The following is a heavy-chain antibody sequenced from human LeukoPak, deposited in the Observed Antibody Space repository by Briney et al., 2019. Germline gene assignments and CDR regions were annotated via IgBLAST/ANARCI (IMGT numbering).Heavy chain of an antibody. J-gene: IGHJ4*02. V-gene: IGHV3-11*01. CDR1: GFTFSDYY. D-gene: IGHD3-3*01. CDR3: ARDVPYYDFWSGYLPTFDY. Sequence: GGSLRLSCAASGFTFSDYYMSWIRQAPGKGLEWVSYISSSGSTIYYADSVKGRFTISRDNAKNSLYLQMNSLRAEDTAVYYCARDVPYYDFWSGYLPTFDYWGQGTLVTVFS. CDR2: ISSSGSTI.